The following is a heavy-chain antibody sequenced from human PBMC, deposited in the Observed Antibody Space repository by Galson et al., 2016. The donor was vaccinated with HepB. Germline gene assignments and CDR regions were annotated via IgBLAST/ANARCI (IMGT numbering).Heavy chain of an antibody. V-gene: IGHV3-30*04. D-gene: IGHD3-22*01. J-gene: IGHJ6*02. CDR2: ISYDGSDK. CDR1: GFTFSNYA. Sequence: SLRLSCAASGFTFSNYAMHWVRQAPGKGLEWVAVISYDGSDKYYADSVTGRLTISRDNSKNTLYLQMNSQRAEDTAVYYCAREGGFDSYDSSGSGMDVWGQGTTVTVSS. CDR3: AREGGFDSYDSSGSGMDV.